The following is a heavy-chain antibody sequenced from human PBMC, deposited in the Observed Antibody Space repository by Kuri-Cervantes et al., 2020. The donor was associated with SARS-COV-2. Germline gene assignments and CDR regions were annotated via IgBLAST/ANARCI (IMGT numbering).Heavy chain of an antibody. CDR3: AKDRVGVQDF. V-gene: IGHV3-30*18. CDR2: ISHDGKNK. D-gene: IGHD2-21*01. Sequence: GESLKISCAASGINFSRTDMHGVRQAPGKGLEWVAVISHDGKNKKCIASGKGRFTISRDNSQNTLYLHMKSLRSEDTAMYYCAKDRVGVQDFWGQGTLVTVSS. J-gene: IGHJ4*02. CDR1: GINFSRTD.